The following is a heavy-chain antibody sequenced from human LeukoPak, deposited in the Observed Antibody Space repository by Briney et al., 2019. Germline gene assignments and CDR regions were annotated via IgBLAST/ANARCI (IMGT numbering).Heavy chain of an antibody. J-gene: IGHJ4*02. V-gene: IGHV3-30*13. D-gene: IGHD3-10*01. Sequence: GGSLRLSCTASEFTFSNFVMSWVRQAPGKGLEWVAFISYDGSGKNYADSVKGRFTISRDNFKNRVSLQMNSLNAEDTAVYYCARDADAYGRLDYWGQGTLVTVSS. CDR2: ISYDGSGK. CDR3: ARDADAYGRLDY. CDR1: EFTFSNFV.